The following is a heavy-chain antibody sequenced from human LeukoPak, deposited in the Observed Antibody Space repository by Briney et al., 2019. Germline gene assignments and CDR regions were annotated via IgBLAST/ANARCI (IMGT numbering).Heavy chain of an antibody. CDR1: GYTFTIYY. J-gene: IGHJ4*02. CDR3: ARRTTVTGFDY. Sequence: ASVTVSCKASGYTFTIYYMHWVRQSPGQGLEWMGIINPSGGSTSYAQKVQGRVTMTRDTSTSAVYMELSSLRSEDTAVYYCARRTTVTGFDYWGQGTLVTVSS. D-gene: IGHD4-11*01. V-gene: IGHV1-46*03. CDR2: INPSGGST.